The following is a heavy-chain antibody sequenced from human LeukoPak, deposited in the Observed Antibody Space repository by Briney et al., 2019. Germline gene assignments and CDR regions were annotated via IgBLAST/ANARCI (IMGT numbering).Heavy chain of an antibody. J-gene: IGHJ3*02. D-gene: IGHD1-26*01. V-gene: IGHV4-34*01. CDR2: INHSGST. CDR3: ARDRRRDRLHAFDI. Sequence: SETLSLTCAVYGGSFSGYYWSWIRQPPGKGLEWIGEINHSGSTNYNPSLKSRVAISLDTSKNQFSLKLSSVTAADTAVYYCARDRRRDRLHAFDIWGQGTVVTVSS. CDR1: GGSFSGYY.